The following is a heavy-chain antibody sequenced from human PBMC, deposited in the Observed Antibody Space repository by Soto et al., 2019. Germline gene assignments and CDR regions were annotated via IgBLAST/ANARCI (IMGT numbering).Heavy chain of an antibody. CDR2: ILSDGTKE. D-gene: IGHD3-22*01. Sequence: PGGSLRLSCAASGSTFMNYAMHWVRQAPGKGLEWVAAILSDGTKEYYADSVKGRLTISRDNSENTLFLQMNSLRAEDTAVYYCARGVVGTSYESSGFDYWGQGALVTV. CDR3: ARGVVGTSYESSGFDY. V-gene: IGHV3-33*05. J-gene: IGHJ4*02. CDR1: GSTFMNYA.